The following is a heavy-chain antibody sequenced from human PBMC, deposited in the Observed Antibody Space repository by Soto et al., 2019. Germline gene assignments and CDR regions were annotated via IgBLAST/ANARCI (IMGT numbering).Heavy chain of an antibody. Sequence: ASVKVSCKASGYTFTSYGISWARQAPGQGLEWMGWISAYNGNTNYAQKLQGRVTMTTDTSTSTAYMELRSLRSDDTAVYYCARDYEVVGAFYGMDVWGQGTTVTVSS. CDR3: ARDYEVVGAFYGMDV. CDR2: ISAYNGNT. J-gene: IGHJ6*02. V-gene: IGHV1-18*01. D-gene: IGHD1-26*01. CDR1: GYTFTSYG.